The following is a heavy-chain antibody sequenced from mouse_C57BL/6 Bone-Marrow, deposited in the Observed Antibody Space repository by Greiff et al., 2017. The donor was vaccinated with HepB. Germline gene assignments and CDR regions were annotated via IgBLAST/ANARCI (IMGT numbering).Heavy chain of an antibody. Sequence: EVQLQESEGGLVQPGSSMKLSCTASGFTFSDYYMAWVRQVPEKGLEWVANINYDGSSTYYLDSLKSRFIISRDNAKNILYLQMSSLKSEDTATYYCARDEGYDYDGGFDYWGQGTTLTVSS. CDR3: ARDEGYDYDGGFDY. V-gene: IGHV5-16*01. CDR1: GFTFSDYY. CDR2: INYDGSST. J-gene: IGHJ2*01. D-gene: IGHD2-4*01.